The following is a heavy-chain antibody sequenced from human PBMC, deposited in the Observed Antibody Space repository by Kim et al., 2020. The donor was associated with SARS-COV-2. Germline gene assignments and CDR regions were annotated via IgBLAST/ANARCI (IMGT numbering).Heavy chain of an antibody. V-gene: IGHV3-33*06. CDR2: IWYDGSNK. CDR3: AKLPHRSHGVPDY. D-gene: IGHD4-17*01. Sequence: GGSLRLSCAASGFTFSSYGMHWVRQAPGKGLEWVAVIWYDGSNKYYADSVKGRFTISRDNSKNTLYLQMNSLRAEDTAVYYCAKLPHRSHGVPDYWGQGTLVTASS. J-gene: IGHJ4*02. CDR1: GFTFSSYG.